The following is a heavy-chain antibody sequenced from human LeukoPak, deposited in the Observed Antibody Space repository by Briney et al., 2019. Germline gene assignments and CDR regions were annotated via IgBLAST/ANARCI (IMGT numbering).Heavy chain of an antibody. Sequence: SETLSLTRTVSGGSISSGGYYWSWIRQHPGRGLEWIGYIYYSGSTYYNPSLKSRVTISVDTSKNQFSLKLSSVTAADTAVYYRARGKLLRYFDWLSRTADAFDIRGQGTMVTVSS. CDR1: GGSISSGGYY. CDR2: IYYSGST. V-gene: IGHV4-31*03. D-gene: IGHD3-9*01. CDR3: ARGKLLRYFDWLSRTADAFDI. J-gene: IGHJ3*02.